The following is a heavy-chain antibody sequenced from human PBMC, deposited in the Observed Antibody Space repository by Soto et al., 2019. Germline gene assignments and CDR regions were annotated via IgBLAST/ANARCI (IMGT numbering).Heavy chain of an antibody. D-gene: IGHD4-17*01. J-gene: IGHJ1*01. CDR2: ISGSGGST. V-gene: IGHV3-23*01. CDR3: AEGLPVTSGCQYCQH. Sequence: EVQLLESGGGLVQPGGSLRLSCAASGFTFSSYAMSWVRQAPGKGLEWVAAISGSGGSTYYADSVKGRFTISRDNSKNTLYLQMNSLRAEDTAVYYCAEGLPVTSGCQYCQHWGQGTMVTVSS. CDR1: GFTFSSYA.